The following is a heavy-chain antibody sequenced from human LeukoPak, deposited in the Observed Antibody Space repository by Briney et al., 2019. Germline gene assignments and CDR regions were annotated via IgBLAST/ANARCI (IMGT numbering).Heavy chain of an antibody. CDR3: ARHSSSWYSRYYYYYMDV. CDR2: IYSGGST. Sequence: PGGSLRLSCAASGFTFSSYAMSWVRQAPGKGLEWVSVIYSGGSTYYADSVKGRFTISRDNSKNTLYLQMNSLRAEDTAVYYCARHSSSWYSRYYYYYMDVWGKGTTVTISS. D-gene: IGHD6-13*01. V-gene: IGHV3-66*04. J-gene: IGHJ6*03. CDR1: GFTFSSYA.